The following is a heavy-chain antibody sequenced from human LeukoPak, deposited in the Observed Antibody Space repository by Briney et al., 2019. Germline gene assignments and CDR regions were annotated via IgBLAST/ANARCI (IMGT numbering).Heavy chain of an antibody. CDR2: SDPEDGET. J-gene: IGHJ4*02. Sequence: ASVKVSCKVSGYTLTELSMHWVRQAPGKGLEWMGGSDPEDGETIYAQRFQGRVTTTEDTSTDTAYMELSGLRSEDTAMYYCATLAPTRYSSGWYLSRFDCWGQGTLVTVSS. D-gene: IGHD6-19*01. CDR1: GYTLTELS. CDR3: ATLAPTRYSSGWYLSRFDC. V-gene: IGHV1-24*01.